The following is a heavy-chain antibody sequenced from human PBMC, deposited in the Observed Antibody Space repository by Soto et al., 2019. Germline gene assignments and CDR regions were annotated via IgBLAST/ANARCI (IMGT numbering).Heavy chain of an antibody. Sequence: TGGSLRLSCAASGFTFDTYGIHWVRQAPGKGLEWVALISYEGSNKYYSDSVKGRFTISRDSSKSTLFLHMNSLRVEDTGVYYCARVNPGNNLYYFNGLDVWGQGTSVTVSS. CDR2: ISYEGSNK. CDR3: ARVNPGNNLYYFNGLDV. V-gene: IGHV3-30-3*01. CDR1: GFTFDTYG. J-gene: IGHJ6*02. D-gene: IGHD1-1*01.